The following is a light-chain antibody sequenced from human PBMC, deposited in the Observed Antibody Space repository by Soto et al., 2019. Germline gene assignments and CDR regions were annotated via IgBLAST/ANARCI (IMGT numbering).Light chain of an antibody. Sequence: QSALAQPPSVSGAPGQKVTISCTGSSSNIGAGYDLHWYQQLPGTAPKLLLYGNSNRPSGVPDRFSGSKSGTSASLAITGLQAEDEADYYCQSYDSRLSDYVFGTGTKVTV. CDR3: QSYDSRLSDYV. CDR1: SSNIGAGYD. CDR2: GNS. J-gene: IGLJ1*01. V-gene: IGLV1-40*01.